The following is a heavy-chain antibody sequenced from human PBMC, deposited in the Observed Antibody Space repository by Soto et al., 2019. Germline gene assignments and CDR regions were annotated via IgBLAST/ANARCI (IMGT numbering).Heavy chain of an antibody. Sequence: QPEGSLRLSCAASGFTFSSYAMHWVRQATGKGLDWVSVIPYDGSNKDYPGSVKGRFTNSRDNSKNTLYLQMNSLRAEDTAVYYCARGRTFGESRLSLTEPCDYWGQGTLGPVSS. J-gene: IGHJ4*02. CDR1: GFTFSSYA. D-gene: IGHD3-10*01. CDR2: IPYDGSNK. V-gene: IGHV3-30-3*01. CDR3: ARGRTFGESRLSLTEPCDY.